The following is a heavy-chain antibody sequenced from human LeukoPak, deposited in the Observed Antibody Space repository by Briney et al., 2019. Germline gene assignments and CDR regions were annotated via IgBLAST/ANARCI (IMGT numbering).Heavy chain of an antibody. V-gene: IGHV4-59*01. CDR3: ARERDIVVVPAATGPYYYYGMDV. CDR1: GGSISYYY. Sequence: SETLSLTCTVSGGSISYYYWSWTRQPPGKGLEWIAYIYYTGSTDYNPSLKSRVTISVDTSKNQFSLKLSSVTAADTAVYSCARERDIVVVPAATGPYYYYGMDVWGQGTTVTVSS. D-gene: IGHD2-2*01. CDR2: IYYTGST. J-gene: IGHJ6*02.